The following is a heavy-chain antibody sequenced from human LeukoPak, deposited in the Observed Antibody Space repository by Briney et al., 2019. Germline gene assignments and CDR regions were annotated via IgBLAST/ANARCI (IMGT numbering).Heavy chain of an antibody. D-gene: IGHD3-3*01. CDR2: INHSGST. Sequence: SETLSLTCAVYGGSFSGYYWSWIRQPPGKGLEWIGEINHSGSTNYSPSLKSRVTISVDTSKNQFSLKLSSVTAADTAVYYCARGAVNITIFGVVIIPEYYFDYWGQGTLVAVSS. CDR3: ARGAVNITIFGVVIIPEYYFDY. CDR1: GGSFSGYY. V-gene: IGHV4-34*01. J-gene: IGHJ4*02.